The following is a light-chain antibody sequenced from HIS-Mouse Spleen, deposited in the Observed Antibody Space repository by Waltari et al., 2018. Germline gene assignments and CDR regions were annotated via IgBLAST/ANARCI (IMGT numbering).Light chain of an antibody. CDR3: SSYTSSSTEV. CDR2: DVS. CDR1: TSDVGGSNY. Sequence: QSALTQPAPVSGSPGQSITISCTGTTSDVGGSNYVSWYQQQPGKAPKLMIYDVSNRPSGVSNRFSGSKSGNTASLTISGLQAEDEADYYCSSYTSSSTEVFGGGTKLTVL. V-gene: IGLV2-14*03. J-gene: IGLJ2*01.